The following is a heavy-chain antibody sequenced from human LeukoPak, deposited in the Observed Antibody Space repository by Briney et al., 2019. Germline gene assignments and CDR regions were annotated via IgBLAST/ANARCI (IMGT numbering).Heavy chain of an antibody. V-gene: IGHV4-59*01. CDR3: ARESDGGGYRSGFDY. Sequence: KPSETLSLTCTVSGGSISSYYWSWIRQPPRKGLEWIGYIYYSGSTNYNPSLKSRVTISVDTSKNQFSLKLSSVTAADTAVYYCARESDGGGYRSGFDYWGQGTLVTVSS. J-gene: IGHJ4*02. CDR2: IYYSGST. CDR1: GGSISSYY. D-gene: IGHD3-22*01.